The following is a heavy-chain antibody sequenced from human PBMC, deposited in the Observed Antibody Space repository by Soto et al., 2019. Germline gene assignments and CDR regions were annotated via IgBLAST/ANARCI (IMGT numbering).Heavy chain of an antibody. D-gene: IGHD3-10*01. V-gene: IGHV3-23*04. Sequence: VQLVESGGGVVQPGRSLRLSCAASGFTFSSYAISWVRQAPGKGLEWVSLISGSGGSTYYADSVKGRFTISRDNSKNTLYLQMNSLRAEDTAVYYCAKVHGSGNYHNFPDYWGQGTLVTVSS. CDR3: AKVHGSGNYHNFPDY. CDR1: GFTFSSYA. CDR2: ISGSGGST. J-gene: IGHJ4*02.